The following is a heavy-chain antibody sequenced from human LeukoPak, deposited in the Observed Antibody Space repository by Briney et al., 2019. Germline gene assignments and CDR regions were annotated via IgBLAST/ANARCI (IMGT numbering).Heavy chain of an antibody. CDR3: AREFRFADDSSSRYRNPHGYYYALDV. V-gene: IGHV1-2*02. Sequence: GASVKVSCKASGYPLTGNYVHWVGQAPGQGLEWMGWINPKSGGTNYAQEFQGRVTMTRDTSVTTVYMELSTLRSDDTAVYYCAREFRFADDSSSRYRNPHGYYYALDVWGQGTTVTVSS. D-gene: IGHD6-13*01. CDR2: INPKSGGT. CDR1: GYPLTGNY. J-gene: IGHJ6*02.